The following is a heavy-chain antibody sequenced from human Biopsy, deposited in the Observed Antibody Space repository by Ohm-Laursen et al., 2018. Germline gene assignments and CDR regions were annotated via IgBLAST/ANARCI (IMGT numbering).Heavy chain of an antibody. J-gene: IGHJ4*02. CDR3: AREGRDY. CDR2: IYTGGST. V-gene: IGHV3-53*01. Sequence: GSLRLSCTASGFTVSSNYMSWVRQAPGKGLERVSVIYTGGSTFYADSVKGRFTISRDKSKNTLYLQMNNLTADDTAVYYCAREGRDYWGQGTLVTVSS. CDR1: GFTVSSNY.